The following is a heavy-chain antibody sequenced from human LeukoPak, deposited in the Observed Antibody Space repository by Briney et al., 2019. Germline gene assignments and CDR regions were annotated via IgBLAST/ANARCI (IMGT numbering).Heavy chain of an antibody. CDR1: GYTFTSYY. Sequence: ASVKVSCKASGYTFTSYYMHWVRQAPGQGLEWMGIINPSGGSTSYAQKFQGRVTMTRDMSTSTVYMELSSLRSEDTAVYYCARATLLGTFDIWGQGTMVTVSS. CDR3: ARATLLGTFDI. CDR2: INPSGGST. J-gene: IGHJ3*02. V-gene: IGHV1-46*01.